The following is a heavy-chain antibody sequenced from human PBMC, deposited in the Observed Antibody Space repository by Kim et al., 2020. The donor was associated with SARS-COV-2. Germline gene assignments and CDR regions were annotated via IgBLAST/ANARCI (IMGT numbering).Heavy chain of an antibody. CDR3: AKGIWGSGYYYYYYYMDV. D-gene: IGHD3-16*01. V-gene: IGHV3-9*01. Sequence: VKGRFTISRDHAKNSLYLQMNSLRAEDTALYYCAKGIWGSGYYYYYYYMDVWGKGTTVTVSS. J-gene: IGHJ6*03.